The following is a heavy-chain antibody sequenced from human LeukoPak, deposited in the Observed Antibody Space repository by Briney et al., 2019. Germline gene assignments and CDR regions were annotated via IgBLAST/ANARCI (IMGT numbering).Heavy chain of an antibody. CDR1: GFTFSNYE. J-gene: IGHJ4*02. CDR3: ARGYCSGGSCYFDY. V-gene: IGHV3-48*03. Sequence: GGSLRLSCAASGFTFSNYEVNWVRQAPGKGLEWVSYISSSGSTTYYADSVKGRFTISRDNAKNSLYLQRNSLRAEDTAVYYCARGYCSGGSCYFDYWGQGTLVSVSS. CDR2: ISSSGSTT. D-gene: IGHD2-15*01.